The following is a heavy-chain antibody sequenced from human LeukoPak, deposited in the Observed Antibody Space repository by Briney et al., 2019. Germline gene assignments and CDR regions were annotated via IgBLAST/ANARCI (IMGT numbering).Heavy chain of an antibody. CDR1: GFTFDDYG. V-gene: IGHV3-66*02. Sequence: GGSLRLSCAASGFTFDDYGMSWVRQAPGKGLEWVSVIYSGGSTYYADSVKGRFTISRDNSKNTLYLQMNSLRAEDTAVYYCARVGERWLQLPDYWGQGTLVTVSS. CDR3: ARVGERWLQLPDY. D-gene: IGHD5-24*01. J-gene: IGHJ4*02. CDR2: IYSGGST.